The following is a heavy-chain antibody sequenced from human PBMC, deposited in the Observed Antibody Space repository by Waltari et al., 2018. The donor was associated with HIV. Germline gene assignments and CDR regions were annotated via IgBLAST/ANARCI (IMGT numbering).Heavy chain of an antibody. CDR1: GYTFTSYA. J-gene: IGHJ4*02. CDR2: INAGNGNT. Sequence: QVQLVQSGAEVKKPGASVKVSCKASGYTFTSYAMHWVRQAPGQRLEWMGWINAGNGNTKYSQKVQGRVTITRDTSASTAYMELSSLRSEDTAVYYCARTGYCSSTSCYTGLGYWGQGTLVTVSS. CDR3: ARTGYCSSTSCYTGLGY. V-gene: IGHV1-3*01. D-gene: IGHD2-2*02.